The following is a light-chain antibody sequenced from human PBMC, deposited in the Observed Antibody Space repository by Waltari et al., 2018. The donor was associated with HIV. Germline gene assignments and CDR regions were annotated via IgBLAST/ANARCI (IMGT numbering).Light chain of an antibody. Sequence: SNVLTQRPSSSLAPVPTTRISCREDRVGGKYMHWLQQCPGQAPVLVIYYDSDRPSGIPERFSSSSSGNTDTLTISRVESGDEADYFCQVWDTATAHVIFGGGTKLTVL. CDR1: RVGGKY. V-gene: IGLV3-21*04. CDR3: QVWDTATAHVI. CDR2: YDS. J-gene: IGLJ2*01.